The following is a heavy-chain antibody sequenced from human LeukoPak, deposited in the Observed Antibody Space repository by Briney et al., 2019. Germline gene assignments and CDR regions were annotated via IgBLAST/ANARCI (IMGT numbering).Heavy chain of an antibody. V-gene: IGHV4-31*03. CDR3: ARGEPGPLTSYLDY. Sequence: KSSETLSLTCSVSGGSNSRAGYYWTWIRQHPGGGLELIGYMYSGGSAYYNPSLKSRLTISVDTSKSQFSLTLSSVTTADTAVYYCARGEPGPLTSYLDYWGQGTLVTVSS. CDR1: GGSNSRAGYY. D-gene: IGHD1-14*01. CDR2: MYSGGSA. J-gene: IGHJ4*02.